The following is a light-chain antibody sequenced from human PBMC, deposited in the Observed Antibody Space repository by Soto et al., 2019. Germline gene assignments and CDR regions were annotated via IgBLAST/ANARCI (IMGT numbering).Light chain of an antibody. CDR2: DAS. Sequence: EIVLTQFPATLSLFPGETATLSCRASQTVGTYLAWYQQKPGQAPRLLISDASNRATGVPTRFSGSGSGRDFTLTISSLEPEEFAVYFCQQRNNWPRITFGQGTRLEIK. CDR1: QTVGTY. CDR3: QQRNNWPRIT. V-gene: IGKV3-11*02. J-gene: IGKJ5*01.